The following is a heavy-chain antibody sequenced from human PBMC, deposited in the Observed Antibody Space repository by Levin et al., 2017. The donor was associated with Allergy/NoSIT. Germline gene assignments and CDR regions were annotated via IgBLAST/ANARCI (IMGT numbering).Heavy chain of an antibody. CDR3: ARGSTPYGPPKLGWFDP. D-gene: IGHD3-10*01. Sequence: SETLSLTCTVSGGSISSYYWSWIRQPPGKGLEWIGYIYYSGSTNYNPSLKSRVTISVDTSKNQFSLKLSSVTAADTAVYYCARGSTPYGPPKLGWFDPWGQGTLVTVSS. CDR1: GGSISSYY. CDR2: IYYSGST. J-gene: IGHJ5*02. V-gene: IGHV4-59*01.